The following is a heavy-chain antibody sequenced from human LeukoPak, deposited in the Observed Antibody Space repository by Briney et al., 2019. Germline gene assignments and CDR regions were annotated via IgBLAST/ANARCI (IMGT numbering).Heavy chain of an antibody. J-gene: IGHJ3*02. Sequence: PSETLSLTCTVSGVSISSSSYYWGWIRQPPGKGLEWIGSIYYSGSTYYNPSLKSRVTISVDTSKNQFSLKLSSVTAADTAVYYCATVADNSGAFDIWGQGTMVTVSS. V-gene: IGHV4-39*01. CDR2: IYYSGST. D-gene: IGHD6-19*01. CDR1: GVSISSSSYY. CDR3: ATVADNSGAFDI.